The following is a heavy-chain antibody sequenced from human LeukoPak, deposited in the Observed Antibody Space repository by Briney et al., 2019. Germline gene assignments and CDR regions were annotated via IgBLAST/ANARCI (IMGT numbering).Heavy chain of an antibody. CDR2: IRSKTYGGTT. J-gene: IGHJ4*02. D-gene: IGHD3-22*01. CDR1: GFPFGDYT. V-gene: IGHV3-49*03. CDR3: TREKSYYYDTSGSDH. Sequence: GGSLRLSCATSGFPFGDYTMSWFRQAPGKGLEWISFIRSKTYGGTTEYAASVKGRFTMSRDDSKSIAYLQLNSLKTEDTAVYYCTREKSYYYDTSGSDHWGQGTLVTVSS.